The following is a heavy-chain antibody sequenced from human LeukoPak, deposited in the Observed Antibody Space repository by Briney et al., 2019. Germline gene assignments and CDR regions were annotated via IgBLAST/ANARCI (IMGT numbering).Heavy chain of an antibody. CDR1: GFIFDDYA. CDR2: INWNSGTI. D-gene: IGHD2-15*01. J-gene: IGHJ4*02. V-gene: IGHV3-9*03. Sequence: PGGSLRLSCAASGFIFDDYAMHWVRQAPGKGLEWVSGINWNSGTIGYADSVKGRFTISRDNAKNSLYLQMNSLRADDMAFYYCARDRFRYCSGAYCPHFEFWGQGTLVSVSS. CDR3: ARDRFRYCSGAYCPHFEF.